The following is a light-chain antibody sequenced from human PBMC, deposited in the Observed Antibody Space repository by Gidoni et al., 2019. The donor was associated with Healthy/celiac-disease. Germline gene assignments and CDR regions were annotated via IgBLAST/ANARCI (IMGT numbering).Light chain of an antibody. J-gene: IGKJ3*01. CDR2: AAS. CDR3: QKYNSAPF. Sequence: GDRVTITCRASQGISNYLAWYQQKPGKVPKLLIYAASTLQSGVPSRFSGSGSGTDFTLTFSSLQPEDVATYYCQKYNSAPFFGPGTKVDIK. V-gene: IGKV1-27*01. CDR1: QGISNY.